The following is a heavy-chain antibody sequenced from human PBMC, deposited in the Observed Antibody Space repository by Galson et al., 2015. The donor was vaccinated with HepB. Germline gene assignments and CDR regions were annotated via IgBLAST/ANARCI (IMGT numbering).Heavy chain of an antibody. CDR2: IYSGGYR. D-gene: IGHD2-2*01. CDR1: GFTVITNY. Sequence: SLRLSCAASGFTVITNYMSWVRQAPGKGLEWVSIIYSGGYRSYADSVKGRFTISRDNSKNTVYLQMNSLRAEDTAVYYCASATSGGYCSRTSCYYFDYWGQGARVTVSS. CDR3: ASATSGGYCSRTSCYYFDY. J-gene: IGHJ4*02. V-gene: IGHV3-53*01.